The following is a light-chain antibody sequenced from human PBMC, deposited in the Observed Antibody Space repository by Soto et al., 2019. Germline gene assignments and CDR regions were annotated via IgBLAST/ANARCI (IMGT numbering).Light chain of an antibody. CDR2: GAS. CDR3: QQYNNLPPIT. V-gene: IGKV3-15*01. CDR1: QSVSSN. Sequence: EIVVNQSPASLSLSPGERATLSCRASQSVSSNLAWYQQKPGQAPRLLIYGASTRGTGVPARFSGSGSGTEFTLTISSLQSEDFAVYYCQQYNNLPPITFGQGALLEV. J-gene: IGKJ5*01.